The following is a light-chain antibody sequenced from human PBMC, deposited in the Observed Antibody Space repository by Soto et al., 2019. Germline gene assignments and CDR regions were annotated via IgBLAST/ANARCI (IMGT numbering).Light chain of an antibody. V-gene: IGKV3-20*01. Sequence: TQSPSSFSASAGDRASLSCGASQNLSRYFLAWYQHKPGQAPRLLISGASRRATGIPDRFSGAGSGTDFTLTISRLAPEDFALYYCQQHDILPITFGQGTRLEIK. CDR1: QNLSRYF. J-gene: IGKJ5*01. CDR3: QQHDILPIT. CDR2: GAS.